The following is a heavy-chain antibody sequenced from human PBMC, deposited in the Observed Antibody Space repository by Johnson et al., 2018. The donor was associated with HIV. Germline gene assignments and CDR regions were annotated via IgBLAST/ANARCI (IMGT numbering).Heavy chain of an antibody. D-gene: IGHD4-17*01. CDR3: ARAMYADDYGDYLFRAPRLDAFDI. CDR2: ISYDGNIK. Sequence: QVQLVESGGGLVQPGGSLRLSCAASGFTFSSYDMHWVRQAPGKGLEWVAVISYDGNIKFYADYVKGRFSISRDNSKNTLFLDMNSLRAEDTAVYYCARAMYADDYGDYLFRAPRLDAFDIWGPGTIVTVSS. CDR1: GFTFSSYD. V-gene: IGHV3-30-3*01. J-gene: IGHJ3*02.